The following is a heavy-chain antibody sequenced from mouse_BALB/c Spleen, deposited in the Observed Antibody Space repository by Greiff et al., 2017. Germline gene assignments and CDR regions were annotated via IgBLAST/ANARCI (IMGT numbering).Heavy chain of an antibody. J-gene: IGHJ2*01. D-gene: IGHD1-1*01. Sequence: EVQLQESGGGLVQPGGSLKLSCAASGFTFSSYGMSWVRQTPDKRLELVATINSNGGSTYYPDSVKGRFTISRDNAKNTLYLQMSSLKSEDTAMYYCAREDYGRTDYWGQGTTLTVSS. CDR1: GFTFSSYG. CDR2: INSNGGST. V-gene: IGHV5-6-3*01. CDR3: AREDYGRTDY.